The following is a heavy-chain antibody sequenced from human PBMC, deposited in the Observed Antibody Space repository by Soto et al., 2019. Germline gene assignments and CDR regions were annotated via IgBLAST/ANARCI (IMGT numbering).Heavy chain of an antibody. CDR3: ARQKLEYQLLSPYYYYGMGV. CDR1: GYSFTSYW. J-gene: IGHJ6*02. V-gene: IGHV5-51*01. CDR2: TYPGDSDT. D-gene: IGHD2-2*01. Sequence: PGESLKISCKGFGYSFTSYWIGWVRQMPGKGLEWMGITYPGDSDTRYSPSFQGQVTISADKSISTAYLQWSSLKASDTAMYYCARQKLEYQLLSPYYYYGMGVWGQGTTVTVSS.